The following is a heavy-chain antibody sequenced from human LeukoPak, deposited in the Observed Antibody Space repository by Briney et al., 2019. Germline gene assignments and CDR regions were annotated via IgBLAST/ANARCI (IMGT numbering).Heavy chain of an antibody. Sequence: PSETLSLTCTVSGGSISSGSYSWSWIRQPAGKGLEWIGRIYTSGSTNYNPSLKSRVTVSVDTSKNQFSLKLSSVTAADTAVYYCARAKVGGTTHFDYWGQGTLVTVSS. CDR2: IYTSGST. CDR1: GGSISSGSYS. J-gene: IGHJ4*02. CDR3: ARAKVGGTTHFDY. V-gene: IGHV4-61*02. D-gene: IGHD1-26*01.